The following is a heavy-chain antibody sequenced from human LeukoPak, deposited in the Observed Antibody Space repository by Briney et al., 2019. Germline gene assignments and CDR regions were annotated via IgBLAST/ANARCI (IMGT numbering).Heavy chain of an antibody. V-gene: IGHV1-18*01. Sequence: ASVKVSCKASGYTFTSYGISWVLQAPGQGLEWMGWISAYNGNTNYAQKLQGRVTMTTDTSTGTAYMELRSLRSDDTAVYYCARGGDYYDSSGYYKYYFDYWGQGTLVTVSS. D-gene: IGHD3-22*01. CDR2: ISAYNGNT. CDR3: ARGGDYYDSSGYYKYYFDY. J-gene: IGHJ4*02. CDR1: GYTFTSYG.